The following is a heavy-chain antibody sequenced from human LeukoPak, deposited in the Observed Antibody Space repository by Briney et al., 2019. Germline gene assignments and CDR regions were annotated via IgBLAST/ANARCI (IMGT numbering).Heavy chain of an antibody. Sequence: ASVRVSCKAFGYSFSTAYINWVRQAPGQGLEWMGRISAYNGGTAYAQKFQGRVTMTTDSSTTTAYLHLACLRSDDTAVYYCARGGTYYPCIDYWGQGTLVTVSS. D-gene: IGHD1-26*01. CDR2: ISAYNGGT. CDR3: ARGGTYYPCIDY. J-gene: IGHJ4*01. CDR1: GYSFSTAY. V-gene: IGHV1-18*01.